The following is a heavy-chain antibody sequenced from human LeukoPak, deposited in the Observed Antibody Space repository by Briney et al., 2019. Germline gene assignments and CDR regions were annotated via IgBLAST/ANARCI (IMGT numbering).Heavy chain of an antibody. D-gene: IGHD4-11*01. CDR3: ARDRVRHSNYRRSVGY. CDR2: INPNSGGT. CDR1: GYTFTGYY. Sequence: ASVKVSCKASGYTFTGYYMHWVRQAPGQGLEWMGWINPNSGGTNYAQKFQGRVTMTRDTSISTAYMELSRLRSDDTAVYYCARDRVRHSNYRRSVGYWGQGTLVTVSS. V-gene: IGHV1-2*02. J-gene: IGHJ4*02.